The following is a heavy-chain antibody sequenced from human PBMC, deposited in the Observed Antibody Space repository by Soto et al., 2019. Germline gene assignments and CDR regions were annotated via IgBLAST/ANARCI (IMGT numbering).Heavy chain of an antibody. CDR2: IKSWTDGGRV. V-gene: IGHV3-15*02. D-gene: IGHD6-13*01. CDR1: GFTFNSAW. CDR3: NTWRREKSGTSVSCYGDGAY. J-gene: IGHJ4*02. Sequence: EVPLVESGGALVKPGESLTLSCAASGFTFNSAWMTWVRQAPGKGLEWVGRIKSWTDGGRVDTAAPVKGRFTISRDDSKNTFYLQMNSLKSEDTAVSYCNTWRREKSGTSVSCYGDGAYWGQGTLVNVSS.